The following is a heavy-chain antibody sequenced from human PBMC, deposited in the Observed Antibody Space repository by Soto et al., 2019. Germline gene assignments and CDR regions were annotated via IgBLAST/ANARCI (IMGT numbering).Heavy chain of an antibody. D-gene: IGHD5-18*01. V-gene: IGHV4-31*03. Sequence: QVQLQESGPGLVKPTQTLSLTCTVSGDSFNTAGYYWSWIRQHPERGLEWIGYIYSSGTTYYSPSLKSRISISTDTSKNQYSLELTFATAADTAVYFCARGSRDTALVVPRFDFWGQGTLVTVSS. CDR3: ARGSRDTALVVPRFDF. CDR2: IYSSGTT. J-gene: IGHJ4*02. CDR1: GDSFNTAGYY.